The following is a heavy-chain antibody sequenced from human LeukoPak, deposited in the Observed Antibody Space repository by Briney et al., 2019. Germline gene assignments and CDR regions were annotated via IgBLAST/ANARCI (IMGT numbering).Heavy chain of an antibody. CDR3: AKDSERAADY. D-gene: IGHD1-1*01. V-gene: IGHV3-30*18. J-gene: IGHJ4*02. CDR1: GFTFSSYG. Sequence: GGSLRLSCAASGFTFSSYGMHWVRQAPGKGLEWVAVISYDGSNKYYADSVKGRFTISRDNSKNTLYLQMNSLRAEDTAVYYCAKDSERAADYWSQGTLVTVSS. CDR2: ISYDGSNK.